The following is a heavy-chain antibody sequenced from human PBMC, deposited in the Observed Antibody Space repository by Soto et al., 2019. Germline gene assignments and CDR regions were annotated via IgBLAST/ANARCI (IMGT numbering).Heavy chain of an antibody. Sequence: GGSLRLSCAASGFTFSSYAMSWVRQAPGKGLEWVSAISGSGGSTYYADSVKGRFTISRDNSKNTLYLQMNSLRAEDTAVYYCAKPTYDFWSGYYFRSGGGDYYMDVWGKGTTVTVSS. J-gene: IGHJ6*03. CDR2: ISGSGGST. CDR1: GFTFSSYA. V-gene: IGHV3-23*01. D-gene: IGHD3-3*01. CDR3: AKPTYDFWSGYYFRSGGGDYYMDV.